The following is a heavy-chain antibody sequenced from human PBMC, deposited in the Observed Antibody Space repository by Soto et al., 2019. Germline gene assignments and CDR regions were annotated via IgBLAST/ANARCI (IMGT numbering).Heavy chain of an antibody. Sequence: EVQLLESGGDLVQPGGSLRLSCAASGFTFGIYAMTWVRQAPGKGLEWVSTISATGGSTFYADSVKGRFTISRDNSKNTLYLQMNSLRAEDPAIYYCAKDLSSYYYFDFWGQGTLVTVSS. J-gene: IGHJ4*02. V-gene: IGHV3-23*01. CDR2: ISATGGST. CDR1: GFTFGIYA. CDR3: AKDLSSYYYFDF. D-gene: IGHD2-15*01.